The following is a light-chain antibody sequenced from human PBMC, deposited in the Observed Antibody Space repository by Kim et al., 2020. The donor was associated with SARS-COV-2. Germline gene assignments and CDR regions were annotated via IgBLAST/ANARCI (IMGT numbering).Light chain of an antibody. CDR2: LNSDGSH. V-gene: IGLV4-69*01. CDR1: SGHSSYA. Sequence: SVKLTCTLSSGHSSYAIAWHKQQPEKGPRYLMKLNSDGSHSKGDGIPDRFSGSSSGAERYLTISSLQSEDEADYYCQTWGTGIHWVFGGGTQLTVL. CDR3: QTWGTGIHWV. J-gene: IGLJ3*02.